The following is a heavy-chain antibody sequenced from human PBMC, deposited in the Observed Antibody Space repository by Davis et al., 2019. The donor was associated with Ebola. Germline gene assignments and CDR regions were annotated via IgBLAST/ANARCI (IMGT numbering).Heavy chain of an antibody. CDR1: GFTFSSYA. Sequence: GESLKIPCAAPGFTFSSYAMTWVRQAPGQGLEWVSSISRRGDSTYYVDSVKGRFTISRDNSKNTVYLHMNGLRVEDTAVYYCANDDQQTIHYYNIEVWGKGTTVTVSS. J-gene: IGHJ6*03. CDR3: ANDDQQTIHYYNIEV. CDR2: ISRRGDST. D-gene: IGHD2-2*01. V-gene: IGHV3-23*01.